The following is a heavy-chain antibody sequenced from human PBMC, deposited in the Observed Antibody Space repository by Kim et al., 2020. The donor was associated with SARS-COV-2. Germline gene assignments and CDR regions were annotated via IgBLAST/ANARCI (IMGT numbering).Heavy chain of an antibody. D-gene: IGHD4-17*01. CDR3: SREPYGDYEFDD. V-gene: IGHV3-30*07. J-gene: IGHJ4*02. Sequence: YADSVKGRFNISRDNSQNTLYLQMNSLRTGDTAVYYCSREPYGDYEFDDWGQGTLVTVSS.